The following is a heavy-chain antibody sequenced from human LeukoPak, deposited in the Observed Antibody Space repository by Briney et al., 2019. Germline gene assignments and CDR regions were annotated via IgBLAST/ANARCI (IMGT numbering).Heavy chain of an antibody. CDR1: SGSISSGSSY. J-gene: IGHJ6*03. D-gene: IGHD1/OR15-1a*01. CDR3: ARSDPNNYYYYYMDV. V-gene: IGHV4-61*09. CDR2: IYTSGST. Sequence: SETLSLTCSVSSGSISSGSSYWNWIRQPAGKGLEWIGHIYTSGSTHYNPSLKSRATISADTSKNQFSLKLSSVTAADTAVYYCARSDPNNYYYYYMDVWGKGTTVTISS.